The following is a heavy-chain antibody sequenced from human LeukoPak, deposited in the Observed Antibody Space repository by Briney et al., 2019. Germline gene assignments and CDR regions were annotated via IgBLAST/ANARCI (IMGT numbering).Heavy chain of an antibody. CDR1: GYTLTELS. J-gene: IGHJ5*02. D-gene: IGHD2-8*01. Sequence: ASVKVSCKVSGYTLTELSMHWVRQAPGKGLEWMGGFDPEDGETIYAQKFQGRVTMTEDTSTDTAYMELSSLRSEDTAVYYCATARHRMLSRVNWFDPWGQGTLVTVSS. CDR2: FDPEDGET. CDR3: ATARHRMLSRVNWFDP. V-gene: IGHV1-24*01.